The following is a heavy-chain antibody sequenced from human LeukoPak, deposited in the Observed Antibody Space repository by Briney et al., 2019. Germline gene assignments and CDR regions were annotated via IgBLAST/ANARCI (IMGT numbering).Heavy chain of an antibody. D-gene: IGHD5-18*01. CDR1: GFTFSSHS. CDR2: ISSSSTYI. CDR3: ARDDSFGFDYYYYFDL. V-gene: IGHV3-21*01. Sequence: GGSLRLSCAASGFTFSSHSMNWVRRAPGKGLEWISSISSSSTYIYFADSVKGRFTISRDNAKNSLYLQMNSLRAEDTAVYYCARDDSFGFDYYYYFDLWGKGTTVTVSS. J-gene: IGHJ6*03.